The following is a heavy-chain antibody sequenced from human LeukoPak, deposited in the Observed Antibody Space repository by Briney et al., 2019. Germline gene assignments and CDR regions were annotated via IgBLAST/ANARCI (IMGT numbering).Heavy chain of an antibody. CDR1: GYSISSGYY. CDR2: VYHGGNS. D-gene: IGHD2-2*01. Sequence: SETLSLTCTVSGYSISSGYYCGWIRQPPGKGLEWIGSVYHGGNSYYDPSLKSRVTISIDTSKNQFSLKLSSVTAADTAVYYCAKGYCSSTSCPADYWGQGILVTVSS. CDR3: AKGYCSSTSCPADY. V-gene: IGHV4-38-2*02. J-gene: IGHJ4*02.